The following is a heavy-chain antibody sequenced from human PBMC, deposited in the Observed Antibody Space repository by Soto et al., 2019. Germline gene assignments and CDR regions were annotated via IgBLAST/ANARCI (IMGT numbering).Heavy chain of an antibody. D-gene: IGHD6-19*01. CDR3: ARDLSNHYGSGPVDY. V-gene: IGHV4-38-2*02. CDR1: GYSISSGYY. Sequence: SETLSLTCAVSGYSISSGYYWGLIRQPPGKGLEWIGSIYHSGSTYYNPSLKSRVTISVDTSKNQFSLKLSSVTAADTAVYYCARDLSNHYGSGPVDYWGQGTLVTVSS. J-gene: IGHJ4*02. CDR2: IYHSGST.